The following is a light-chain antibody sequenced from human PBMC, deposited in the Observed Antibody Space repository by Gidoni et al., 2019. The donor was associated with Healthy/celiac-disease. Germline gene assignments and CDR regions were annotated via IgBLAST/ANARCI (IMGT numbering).Light chain of an antibody. Sequence: EIVFTQSPGTLSLSPGERATLSCRASQSVSSSYLAWYQQKPGQAPRRLIYGASSRATGIPDRFSGSGSGTDFTLTISRLEPEDFAVYYCQQYGSSPRYTFGQGTKLEIQ. V-gene: IGKV3-20*01. CDR2: GAS. CDR1: QSVSSSY. J-gene: IGKJ2*01. CDR3: QQYGSSPRYT.